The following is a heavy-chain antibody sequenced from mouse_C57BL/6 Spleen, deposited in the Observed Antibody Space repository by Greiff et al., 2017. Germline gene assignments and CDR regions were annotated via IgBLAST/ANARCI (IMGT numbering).Heavy chain of an antibody. V-gene: IGHV3-6*01. CDR3: ARTYSNYAMDY. J-gene: IGHJ4*01. CDR2: ISYDGSN. CDR1: GYSITSGYY. Sequence: EVKLQESGPGLVKPSQSLSLTCSVTGYSITSGYYWNWIRQFPGNKLEWMGYISYDGSNNYNPSLKNRISITRDTSKNQFFLKLNSVTTEDTATYYCARTYSNYAMDYWGQGTSVTVSS. D-gene: IGHD2-5*01.